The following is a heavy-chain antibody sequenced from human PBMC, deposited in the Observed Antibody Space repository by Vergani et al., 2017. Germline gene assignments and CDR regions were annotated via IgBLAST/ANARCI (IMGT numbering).Heavy chain of an antibody. Sequence: EVQLLESGGGLVQPGGSLRLTCAASEFTFSNYAMNLVRQAPGKGLEWVSGISGSGVSAYYADSVNGRFTISRDNSKKMMSLQMNSLRVEDTAVYYCARGGKGIIMVVPSTHLWGQGTQVSVS. D-gene: IGHD2-15*01. CDR3: ARGGKGIIMVVPSTHL. CDR1: EFTFSNYA. J-gene: IGHJ4*02. V-gene: IGHV3-23*01. CDR2: ISGSGVSA.